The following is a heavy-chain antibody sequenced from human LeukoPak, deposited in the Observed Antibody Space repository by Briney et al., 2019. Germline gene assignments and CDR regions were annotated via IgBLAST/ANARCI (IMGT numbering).Heavy chain of an antibody. CDR3: AEVKLGVNKVWFGVNWLDP. CDR1: GFTFSSYA. CDR2: ISGSGGST. D-gene: IGHD3-10*01. Sequence: GGSLRLSCAASGFTFSSYAMSWVRQAPGKGLEWVSAISGSGGSTYYADSVKGRFTISRDNSKNTLYLQMNSLRAEDTAVYYCAEVKLGVNKVWFGVNWLDPWGQGTLVSVSS. V-gene: IGHV3-23*01. J-gene: IGHJ5*02.